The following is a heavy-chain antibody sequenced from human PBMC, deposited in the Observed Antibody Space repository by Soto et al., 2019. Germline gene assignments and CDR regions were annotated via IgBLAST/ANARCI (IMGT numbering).Heavy chain of an antibody. CDR3: ARLDGSGTYVDYSYYGLDV. Sequence: PGESLKLSCRGSGYTFTSYWIAWVRQMPGKGLELMGIIYPGDSDTRYSPYFEGQVTISADTSISTSYVRWRSLKASDTAMYYCARLDGSGTYVDYSYYGLDVWGQGTTVTVSS. CDR1: GYTFTSYW. CDR2: IYPGDSDT. J-gene: IGHJ6*02. V-gene: IGHV5-51*01. D-gene: IGHD3-10*01.